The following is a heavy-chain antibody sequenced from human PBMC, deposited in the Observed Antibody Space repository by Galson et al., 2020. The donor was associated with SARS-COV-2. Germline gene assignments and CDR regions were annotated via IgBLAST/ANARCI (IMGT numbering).Heavy chain of an antibody. CDR1: GFTFKDFW. D-gene: IGHD3-9*01. CDR3: SREDWQGGF. J-gene: IGHJ4*02. Sequence: GESLKISCAVSGFTFKDFWMSWFRQAPGKGLEWVANIRGDGSEENYVDSVKGRFFISRDNAENSLYLQMNSLRVEDTAVYYCSREDWQGGFWGQGTLVTVSS. CDR2: IRGDGSEE. V-gene: IGHV3-7*01.